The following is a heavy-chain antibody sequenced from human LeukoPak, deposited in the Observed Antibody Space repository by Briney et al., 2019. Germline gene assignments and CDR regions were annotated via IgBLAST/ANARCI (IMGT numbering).Heavy chain of an antibody. J-gene: IGHJ4*02. V-gene: IGHV4-39*07. Sequence: SETLSLTCTVSGGSISSSSYYWGWIRQPPGKGLEWIGSIYYSGSTYYNPSLKSRVTISVDKSKNQFSLKLSSVTAADTAVYYCARDGSTAAAAIPYFDYWGQGTLVTVSS. CDR2: IYYSGST. D-gene: IGHD2-2*02. CDR1: GGSISSSSYY. CDR3: ARDGSTAAAAIPYFDY.